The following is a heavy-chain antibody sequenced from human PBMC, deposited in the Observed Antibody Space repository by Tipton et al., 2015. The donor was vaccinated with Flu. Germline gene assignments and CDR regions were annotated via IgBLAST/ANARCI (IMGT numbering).Heavy chain of an antibody. CDR2: IYTSGST. V-gene: IGHV4-61*02. CDR3: ARSTYYYGSGSADY. CDR1: GGSISSGSYY. J-gene: IGHJ4*02. Sequence: TLSLTCTVSGGSISSGSYYWSWIRQPAGKGLEWIGRIYTSGSTNYNPSLKSRVTLSVDTAKNQFSQRLSSVTAADTAVYYCARSTYYYGSGSADYWGQGTLVTVSS. D-gene: IGHD3-10*01.